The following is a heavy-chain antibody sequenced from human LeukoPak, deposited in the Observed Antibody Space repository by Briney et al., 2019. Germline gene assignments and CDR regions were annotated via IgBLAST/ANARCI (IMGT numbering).Heavy chain of an antibody. J-gene: IGHJ4*02. CDR1: GFTFSSYA. CDR3: AKGLLDTAMVTPFDY. CDR2: ISYDGSNK. D-gene: IGHD5-18*01. V-gene: IGHV3-30-3*01. Sequence: GGSLRLSCAASGFTFSSYAMHWVRQAPGKGLEWVAVISYDGSNKYYADSVKGRFTISRDNSKNTLYLQMNSLRAEDTAVYYCAKGLLDTAMVTPFDYWGQGTLVTVSS.